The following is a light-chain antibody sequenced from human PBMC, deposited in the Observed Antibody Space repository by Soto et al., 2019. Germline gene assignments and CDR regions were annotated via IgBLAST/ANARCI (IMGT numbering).Light chain of an antibody. Sequence: EIVLTQSPGTLSLSPGERATLSCRASQSVSSSYLAWYQQKPGQAPRLLIYGASSRATGIPDRFSGSGSGTDFTLTIGRLEPEDFAVYYCRQYDSSPVTFGQGTKVEIK. CDR3: RQYDSSPVT. V-gene: IGKV3-20*01. CDR1: QSVSSSY. J-gene: IGKJ1*01. CDR2: GAS.